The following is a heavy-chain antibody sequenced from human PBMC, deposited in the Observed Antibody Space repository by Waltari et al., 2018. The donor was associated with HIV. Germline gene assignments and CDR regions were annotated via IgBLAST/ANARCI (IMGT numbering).Heavy chain of an antibody. CDR3: ARDGKSSYYYDSSPNWFDP. V-gene: IGHV4-31*03. CDR2: IYYSGST. D-gene: IGHD3-22*01. CDR1: GGSTSSGGYS. Sequence: QVQLQESGPGLVKPSQTLSLTCTVSGGSTSSGGYSWTWIRQHPGKGLEWIGFIYYSGSTYYNPSLKSRVTISVDTSKNQFSLKLSSVTAADTAVYYCARDGKSSYYYDSSPNWFDPWGQGTLVAVSS. J-gene: IGHJ5*02.